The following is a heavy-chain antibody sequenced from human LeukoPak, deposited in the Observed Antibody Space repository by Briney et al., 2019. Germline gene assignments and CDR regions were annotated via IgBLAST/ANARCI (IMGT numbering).Heavy chain of an antibody. CDR2: IRYDGSNK. CDR1: GFTFSSYG. D-gene: IGHD5-18*01. J-gene: IGHJ4*02. CDR3: ARDSEYTYGYYDY. V-gene: IGHV3-30*02. Sequence: GGSLRLSCAASGFTFSSYGMHWVRQAPGKGLEWVAFIRYDGSNKYYADSVKGRFTISRDNAKNSLYLQMNSLRAEDTAVYYCARDSEYTYGYYDYWGQGTLVTVSS.